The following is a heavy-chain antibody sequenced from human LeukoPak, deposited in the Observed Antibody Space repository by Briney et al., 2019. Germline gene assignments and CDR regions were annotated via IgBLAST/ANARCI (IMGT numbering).Heavy chain of an antibody. V-gene: IGHV3-21*01. CDR2: ISTTSGNI. CDR3: ARRAPSHDFDN. J-gene: IGHJ4*02. CDR1: GFSFSSYS. Sequence: GGSLRLSCAASGFSFSSYSMNWVRQAPGKGLEWVAAISTTSGNIYYADSVKGRFTISRDNAKNSLYLQMNSLRVEDTALYYCARRAPSHDFDNWGQGTLVTVSS.